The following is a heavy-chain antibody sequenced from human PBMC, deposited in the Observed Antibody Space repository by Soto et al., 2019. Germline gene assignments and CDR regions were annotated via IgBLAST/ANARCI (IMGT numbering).Heavy chain of an antibody. CDR1: GYTFTSSD. D-gene: IGHD4-17*01. J-gene: IGHJ4*02. Sequence: WASVKVSCKASGYTFTSSDINWVRQAPGQGLEWVGWMNPDSGHADYAQTFQGRVTLTTSTSTSTVYMEMRSLGSEDTAVYYCARRPVCCGGICYGGLDDWGQGTLVTVSS. CDR2: MNPDSGHA. V-gene: IGHV1-8*01. CDR3: ARRPVCCGGICYGGLDD.